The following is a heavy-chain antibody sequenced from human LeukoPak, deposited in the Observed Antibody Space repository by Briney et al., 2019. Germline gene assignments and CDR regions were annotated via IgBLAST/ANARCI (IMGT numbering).Heavy chain of an antibody. CDR2: IYHSGST. CDR1: GGSISSSNW. Sequence: PSGTLSLTCAVSGGSISSSNWWSWVRQPPGKGLEWIGEIYHSGSTNYNPSLKGRVTISVDKSKNQFSLKLSSVTAADTAVYYCARDTDWNDAWFDPWGQGTLVTVSS. D-gene: IGHD1-1*01. V-gene: IGHV4-4*02. J-gene: IGHJ5*02. CDR3: ARDTDWNDAWFDP.